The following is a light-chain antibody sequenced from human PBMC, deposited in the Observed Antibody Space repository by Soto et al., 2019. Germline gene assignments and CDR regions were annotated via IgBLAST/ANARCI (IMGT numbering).Light chain of an antibody. V-gene: IGKV1-39*01. CDR3: QQRYSTPS. CDR1: QSISSY. Sequence: DIQMTQSPSSLSASAGDRVTITCRASQSISSYLNWYQQKPGKAPKLLIYAASSLQGGVPSRFSGSGSGTDFPLTISSLQREDSATYYCQQRYSTPSFGQGTKLEIK. J-gene: IGKJ2*01. CDR2: AAS.